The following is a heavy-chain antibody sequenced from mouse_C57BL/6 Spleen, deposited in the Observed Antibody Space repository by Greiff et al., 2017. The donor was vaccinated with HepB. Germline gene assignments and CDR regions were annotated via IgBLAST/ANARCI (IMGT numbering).Heavy chain of an antibody. V-gene: IGHV5-17*01. CDR2: ISSGSSTI. CDR3: ARNYDEGYFDV. CDR1: GFTFSDYG. D-gene: IGHD2-4*01. Sequence: EVKLVESGGGLVKPGGSLKLSCAASGFTFSDYGMHWVRQAPEKGLEWVAYISSGSSTIYYADTVKGRFTISSDNAKNTLFLQMTSLRSEDTAMYYCARNYDEGYFDVWGTGTTVTVSS. J-gene: IGHJ1*03.